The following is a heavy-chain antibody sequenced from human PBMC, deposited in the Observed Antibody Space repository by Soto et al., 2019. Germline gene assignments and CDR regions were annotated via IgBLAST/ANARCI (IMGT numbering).Heavy chain of an antibody. Sequence: QVPLVQSGAEVKKPGASVKVSCDTSGYTFTSYDINWVRQATGRGLEWMGWMNPNSGNTGYAQKFQGRVTMTRNTSISTAYMELSSLRSEDTAVYYCARASYFGSGSYLYWGQGTLVTVSS. CDR3: ARASYFGSGSYLY. V-gene: IGHV1-8*01. J-gene: IGHJ4*02. CDR1: GYTFTSYD. CDR2: MNPNSGNT. D-gene: IGHD3-10*01.